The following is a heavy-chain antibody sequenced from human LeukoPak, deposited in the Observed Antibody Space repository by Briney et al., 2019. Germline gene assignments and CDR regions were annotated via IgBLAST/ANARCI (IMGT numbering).Heavy chain of an antibody. V-gene: IGHV3-66*01. CDR2: SYTGGNT. CDR1: GFTVSSNN. J-gene: IGHJ4*02. Sequence: GGSLRLSCAAPGFTVSSNNMSWVRQAPGKGLEWVSVSYTGGNTHYADSVKGRFTLSRDNSKNTVYLQMNSLRVEDTAMYYCASISDLLYYFDSWGQGTLVTVSS. CDR3: ASISDLLYYFDS.